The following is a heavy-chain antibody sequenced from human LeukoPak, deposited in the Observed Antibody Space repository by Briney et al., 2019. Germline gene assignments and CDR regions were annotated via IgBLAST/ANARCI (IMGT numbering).Heavy chain of an antibody. V-gene: IGHV4-31*01. Sequence: PSQTLSLTCTVSGGSISSGGYYWSWIRQHPGKGLEWIGYIYYSGNTYYNPSLNSQVTISVDTSKNPFSLKLSSVTAADTAVYYCARALWFGELSSVLYYFDYWGQGTLVTVSS. CDR3: ARALWFGELSSVLYYFDY. D-gene: IGHD3-10*01. J-gene: IGHJ4*02. CDR1: GGSISSGGYY. CDR2: IYYSGNT.